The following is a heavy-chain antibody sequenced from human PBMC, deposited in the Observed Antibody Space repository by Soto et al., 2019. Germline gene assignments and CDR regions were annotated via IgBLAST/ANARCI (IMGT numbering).Heavy chain of an antibody. CDR1: GGSISSSNW. D-gene: IGHD3-9*01. CDR2: IYHSGST. CDR3: AREPGQGYDILTGYYDY. V-gene: IGHV4-4*02. Sequence: SETLSLTCAVSGGSISSSNWWSWVRQPPGKGLEWIGEIYHSGSTNYNPSLKSRVTISVDKSKNQFSLKLSSVTAADTAVYYCAREPGQGYDILTGYYDYWGQGTLVTVSS. J-gene: IGHJ4*02.